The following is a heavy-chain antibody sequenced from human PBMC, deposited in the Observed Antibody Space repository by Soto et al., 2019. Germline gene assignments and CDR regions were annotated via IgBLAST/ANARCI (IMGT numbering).Heavy chain of an antibody. CDR2: INPSGGST. V-gene: IGHV1-46*01. D-gene: IGHD3-22*01. Sequence: ASVKVSCKASGYTFTSYYMHWVRQAPGQGLEWMRIINPSGGSTSYAQKFQGRVTMTRDTSTSTVYMELSSLRSEDTAVYYCARDWDYDSSGYPGPHAFDIWGQGTMVTVSS. J-gene: IGHJ3*02. CDR1: GYTFTSYY. CDR3: ARDWDYDSSGYPGPHAFDI.